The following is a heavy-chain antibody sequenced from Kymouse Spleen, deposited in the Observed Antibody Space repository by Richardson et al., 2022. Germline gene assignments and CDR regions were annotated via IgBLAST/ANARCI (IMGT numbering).Heavy chain of an antibody. V-gene: IGHV4-39*01. CDR2: IYYSGST. Sequence: QLQLQESGPGLVKPSETLSLTCTVSGGSISSSSYYWGWIRQPPGKGLEWIGSIYYSGSTYYNPSLKSRVTISVDTSKNQFSLKLSSVTAADTAVYYCARRIAAAGTGGYFDLWGRGTLVTVSS. J-gene: IGHJ2*01. D-gene: IGHD6-13*01. CDR1: GGSISSSSYY. CDR3: ARRIAAAGTGGYFDL.